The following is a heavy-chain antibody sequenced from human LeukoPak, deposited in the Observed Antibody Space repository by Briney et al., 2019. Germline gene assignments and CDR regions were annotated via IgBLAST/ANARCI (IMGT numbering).Heavy chain of an antibody. V-gene: IGHV1-69*04. CDR1: GGTFSSYA. CDR2: IIPILGIA. CDR3: ARDLNAGGDTAMGTWHY. D-gene: IGHD5-18*01. J-gene: IGHJ4*02. Sequence: SVKVSCKASGGTFSSYAISWVRQAPGQGLEWMGRIIPILGIANYAQKFQGRVTITADKSTSTAYMELSSLRSEDTAVYYCARDLNAGGDTAMGTWHYWGQGTLVTVSS.